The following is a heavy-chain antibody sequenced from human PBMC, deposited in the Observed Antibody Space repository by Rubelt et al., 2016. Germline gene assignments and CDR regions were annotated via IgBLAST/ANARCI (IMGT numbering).Heavy chain of an antibody. V-gene: IGHV3-33*06. J-gene: IGHJ4*02. CDR2: LWFDGSNE. CDR3: AKESRYCSSSSCYGTFDY. Sequence: VTHLWFDGSNEDYAESVKGRFTISRDNSKNTLYLQMNSLRAEDTAVYYCAKESRYCSSSSCYGTFDYWGQGTLVTVSS. D-gene: IGHD2-2*01.